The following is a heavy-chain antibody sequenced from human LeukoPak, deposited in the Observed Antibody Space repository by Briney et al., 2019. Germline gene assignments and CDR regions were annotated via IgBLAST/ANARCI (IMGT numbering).Heavy chain of an antibody. CDR2: ISYDGSNK. D-gene: IGHD2-15*01. J-gene: IGHJ4*02. CDR1: GXTFSSYG. Sequence: TGGSLRLSCAASGXTFSSYGMHWVRQAPGKGQEWVAVISYDGSNKYYADSVKGRFTISRDNSKNTLYLQMNSLRAEDTAVYYCAKTSVVAAIWLDYWGQGTLVTVSS. V-gene: IGHV3-30*18. CDR3: AKTSVVAAIWLDY.